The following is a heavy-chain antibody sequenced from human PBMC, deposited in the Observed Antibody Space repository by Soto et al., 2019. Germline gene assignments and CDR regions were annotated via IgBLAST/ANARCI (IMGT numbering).Heavy chain of an antibody. CDR1: GGSFSGYF. J-gene: IGHJ4*02. D-gene: IGHD3-22*01. Sequence: LSLTCAVYGGSFSGYFWSWIRQPPGKGLEWIGEIFHGGSTNYSPSLKSRVTISVDTSKNQFSLEPSSVTAADTAVYYCARPHYDSNTFYYFFDYWGQGTLVTVSS. V-gene: IGHV4-34*12. CDR3: ARPHYDSNTFYYFFDY. CDR2: IFHGGST.